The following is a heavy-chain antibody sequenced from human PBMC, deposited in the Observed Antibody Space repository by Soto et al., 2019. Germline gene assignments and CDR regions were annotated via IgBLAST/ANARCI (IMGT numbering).Heavy chain of an antibody. CDR3: ARDLSLIVVGKRTDY. J-gene: IGHJ4*02. D-gene: IGHD3-22*01. Sequence: VPLVQSGAEVKKPGASVKVSCKASGYTFTSYGISWVRQAPGQGLEWMGWISAYNGNTNYAQKLQGRVTMTTDTSTSTAYMELRSLRSDDTAVYYCARDLSLIVVGKRTDYWGQGTLVTVSS. V-gene: IGHV1-18*01. CDR1: GYTFTSYG. CDR2: ISAYNGNT.